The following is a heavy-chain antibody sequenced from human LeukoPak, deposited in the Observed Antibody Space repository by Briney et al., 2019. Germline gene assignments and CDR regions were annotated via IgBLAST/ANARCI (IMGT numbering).Heavy chain of an antibody. D-gene: IGHD2-21*02. V-gene: IGHV3-23*01. CDR1: GFTFSSYA. Sequence: GGSLRLSCAASGFTFSSYAMDWVRQAPGKGLEWVSSISDSGGVTFYADSVKGRFTISRDNSKNTLYLQMNSLRAEDTAVYYCAGIGSDGPSDYWGQGTLVTVSS. CDR3: AGIGSDGPSDY. CDR2: ISDSGGVT. J-gene: IGHJ4*02.